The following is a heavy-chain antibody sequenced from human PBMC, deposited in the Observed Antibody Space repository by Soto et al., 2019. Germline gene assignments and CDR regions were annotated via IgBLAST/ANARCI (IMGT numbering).Heavy chain of an antibody. J-gene: IGHJ4*02. CDR3: AKNWDTTSSSSSH. V-gene: IGHV3-23*01. Sequence: EVQLLESGGGLVQPGGSLRLSCAASGFTFSTYAMSWVRQAPGKGREGVSAISGTGGSTYYADSVKGRFTISRDNSKNTLYLQMNSLRAEDTAVYYCAKNWDTTSSSSSHWGQGTLVIVSS. CDR1: GFTFSTYA. CDR2: ISGTGGST. D-gene: IGHD6-6*01.